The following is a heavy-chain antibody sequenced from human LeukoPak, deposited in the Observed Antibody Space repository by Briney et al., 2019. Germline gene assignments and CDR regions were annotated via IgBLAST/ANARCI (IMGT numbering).Heavy chain of an antibody. V-gene: IGHV3-11*01. D-gene: IGHD1-26*01. CDR1: GFTFSDYY. CDR3: ATPVVGATYYYYYYMDV. CDR2: ISKSGSTI. Sequence: GGSLRLSCAASGFTFSDYYMSWIRQAPGKGLEWVLYISKSGSTIYYADSVKGRFTISRDNAKNSLYLQMNSLRSEDTAVYYCATPVVGATYYYYYYMDVWGKGTTVTVSS. J-gene: IGHJ6*03.